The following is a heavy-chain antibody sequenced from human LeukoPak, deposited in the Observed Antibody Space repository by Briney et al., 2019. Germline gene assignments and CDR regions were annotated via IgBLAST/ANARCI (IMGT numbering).Heavy chain of an antibody. J-gene: IGHJ6*03. V-gene: IGHV3-72*01. Sequence: PGGSLRLSCAASGFTFSDHYMDWVRQAPGKGLEWVGRTRNKANSYTTEYAASVKGRFTISRDDSKNSLYLQMNSLKTEDTAVHYCARETKRGYCSGGSCYSFRDYYYYYYMDVWGKGTTVTVSS. CDR3: ARETKRGYCSGGSCYSFRDYYYYYYMDV. CDR1: GFTFSDHY. CDR2: TRNKANSYTT. D-gene: IGHD2-15*01.